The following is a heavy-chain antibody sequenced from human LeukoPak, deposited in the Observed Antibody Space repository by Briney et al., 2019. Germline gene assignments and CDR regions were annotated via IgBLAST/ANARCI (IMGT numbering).Heavy chain of an antibody. Sequence: GGSLRLSCAASGFTFSSYWMHWVRQAPGKGLVWVSRINTDGSSTSYADSVKGRFTISRGNAKNTLYLQMNSLRAEDTAVYYCARVSSGYGDYALGPWGQGTLVTVSS. D-gene: IGHD4-17*01. CDR1: GFTFSSYW. J-gene: IGHJ5*02. V-gene: IGHV3-74*01. CDR3: ARVSSGYGDYALGP. CDR2: INTDGSST.